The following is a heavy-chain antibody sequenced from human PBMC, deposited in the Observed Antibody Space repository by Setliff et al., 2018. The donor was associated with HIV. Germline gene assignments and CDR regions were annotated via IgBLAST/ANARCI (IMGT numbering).Heavy chain of an antibody. CDR3: AKGEATLNTPLDY. CDR2: MGGSSGDT. Sequence: GGSLRLSCAASGFTFNTYAMSWVRQAPGKGLEWVSSMGGSSGDTYYADSVKGRFTISRDNTKNTLSLQMNSLGAEDTAIYYCAKGEATLNTPLDYWGQGTLVTVSS. CDR1: GFTFNTYA. D-gene: IGHD1-26*01. J-gene: IGHJ4*02. V-gene: IGHV3-23*01.